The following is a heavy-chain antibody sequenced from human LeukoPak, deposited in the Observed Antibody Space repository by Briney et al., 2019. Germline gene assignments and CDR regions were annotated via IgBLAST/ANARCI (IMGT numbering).Heavy chain of an antibody. D-gene: IGHD1/OR15-1a*01. J-gene: IGHJ4*02. CDR2: VFGNDGST. V-gene: IGHV3-23*01. Sequence: GGSLRLSCAASGFTFSSYAMTWVHQAPGKGLEWVSSVFGNDGSTYYADAVEGRFTISRDNSKNTVSLQMNSLRVEDTAVYYCAKYGTIRPPYYLDYWGQGTLVTVSS. CDR3: AKYGTIRPPYYLDY. CDR1: GFTFSSYA.